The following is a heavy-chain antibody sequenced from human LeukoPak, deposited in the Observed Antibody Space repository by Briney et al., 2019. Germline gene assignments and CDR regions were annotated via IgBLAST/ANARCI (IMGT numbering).Heavy chain of an antibody. V-gene: IGHV1-18*01. J-gene: IGHJ4*02. Sequence: ASVKVSCKASGYTFTSYGISWVRQAPGQGLEWMGWISAYNGNTNYAQKLQGRVTMTTDTSTSTAYMELRSPRSDDTAVYYCARPWCSSTSCYDGYFDYWGQGTLVTVSS. CDR2: ISAYNGNT. CDR3: ARPWCSSTSCYDGYFDY. CDR1: GYTFTSYG. D-gene: IGHD2-2*01.